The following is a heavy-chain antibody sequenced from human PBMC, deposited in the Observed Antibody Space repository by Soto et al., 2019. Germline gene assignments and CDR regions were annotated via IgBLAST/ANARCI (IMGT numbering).Heavy chain of an antibody. D-gene: IGHD5-12*01. CDR3: ARRRWLQPYYFDY. J-gene: IGHJ4*02. V-gene: IGHV4-4*02. CDR1: GGSISSSNW. Sequence: PSETLSLTCAVSGGSISSSNWWSWVRQPPGKGLEWIGEIYHSGSTNYNPSLKSRVTISVDKSKNQFSLKLSSVTAADTAVYYCARRRWLQPYYFDYWGQGTLVTVS. CDR2: IYHSGST.